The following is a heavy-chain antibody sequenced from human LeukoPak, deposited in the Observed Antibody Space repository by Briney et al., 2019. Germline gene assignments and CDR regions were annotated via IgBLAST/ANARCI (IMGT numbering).Heavy chain of an antibody. Sequence: PSETLSLTCTVSGGSISSSSYYWGWIRQPPGKGLEWIGSIYYSGSTYYNPSLKSRVTISVDTSKNQFSLKLSSVTAADTAVYYCAKGPTKTITMIVVVKDYWGQGTLVTVSS. CDR3: AKGPTKTITMIVVVKDY. V-gene: IGHV4-39*07. CDR1: GGSISSSSYY. D-gene: IGHD3-22*01. CDR2: IYYSGST. J-gene: IGHJ4*02.